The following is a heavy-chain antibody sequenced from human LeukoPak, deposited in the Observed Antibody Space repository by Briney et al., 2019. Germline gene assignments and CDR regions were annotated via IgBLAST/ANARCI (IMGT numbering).Heavy chain of an antibody. V-gene: IGHV3-30*02. CDR2: IRYDGSNR. D-gene: IGHD3-10*01. CDR3: AKGGRITMLRGVQRDHYFDY. CDR1: GFTFSSYG. Sequence: GGSLRLSCAASGFTFSSYGMNWVRQAPGPGLECGAYIRYDGSNRHYADSVKGRFTISRDNSNITLYLQMNSLRVEDTAVYYCAKGGRITMLRGVQRDHYFDYWGQGTLVTVSS. J-gene: IGHJ4*02.